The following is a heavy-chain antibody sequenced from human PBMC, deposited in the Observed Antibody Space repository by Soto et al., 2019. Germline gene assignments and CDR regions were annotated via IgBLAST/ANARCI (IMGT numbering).Heavy chain of an antibody. D-gene: IGHD5-18*01. J-gene: IGHJ6*02. CDR1: GFGFSGYS. CDR2: IKHDGSEI. V-gene: IGHV3-30-3*01. Sequence: QVQLVESGGGVVQPGGSLRLSCLASGFGFSGYSMHWVRQAPGKGLDWVAVIKHDGSEIYYADSAKGRFTISKDDSKNTLHLQMNALRVDDTALYYCVRVGWGYSYVNGMDGWGQGTTVTVFS. CDR3: VRVGWGYSYVNGMDG.